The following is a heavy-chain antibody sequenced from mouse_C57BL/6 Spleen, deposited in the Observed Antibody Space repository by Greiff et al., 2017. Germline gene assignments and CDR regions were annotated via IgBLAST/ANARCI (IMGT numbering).Heavy chain of an antibody. J-gene: IGHJ3*01. D-gene: IGHD2-5*01. CDR3: AISYYSNFGGFAY. Sequence: QVQLQQPGAELVKPGASVKLSCKASGYTFTSYWMQWVKQRPGQGLEWIGEIDPSDSYTNYNQKFKGKATLTVDTSSSTAYMQLSSLTSEDSAVYYCAISYYSNFGGFAYWGQGTLVTVSA. CDR2: IDPSDSYT. CDR1: GYTFTSYW. V-gene: IGHV1-50*01.